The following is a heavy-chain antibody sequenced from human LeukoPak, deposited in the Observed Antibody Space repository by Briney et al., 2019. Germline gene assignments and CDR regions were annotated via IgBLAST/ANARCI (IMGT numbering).Heavy chain of an antibody. CDR1: GYRFTKYW. CDR3: ARHGEKPTLNWFDP. V-gene: IGHV5-51*01. D-gene: IGHD3-3*01. Sequence: GESLKISCKASGYRFTKYWIGWVRQMPGKGLEWMGIIYPGDSDTRYSPSFQGQVTISADKSTSTAYLQWSSLKASDTAMYYCARHGEKPTLNWFDPWGQGTLVTVSS. CDR2: IYPGDSDT. J-gene: IGHJ5*02.